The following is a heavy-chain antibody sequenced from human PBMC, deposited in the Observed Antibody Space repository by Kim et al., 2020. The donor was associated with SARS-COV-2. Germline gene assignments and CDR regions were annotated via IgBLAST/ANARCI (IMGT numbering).Heavy chain of an antibody. Sequence: PSLKSRVTISVDTSKNQFSLKLSSVTAADTAVYYCARHAVYDFWSGPFDYWGQGTLVTVSS. D-gene: IGHD3-3*01. CDR3: ARHAVYDFWSGPFDY. J-gene: IGHJ4*02. V-gene: IGHV4-39*01.